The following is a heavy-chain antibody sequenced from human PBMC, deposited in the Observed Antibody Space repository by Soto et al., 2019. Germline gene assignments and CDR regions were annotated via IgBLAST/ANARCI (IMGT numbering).Heavy chain of an antibody. J-gene: IGHJ4*02. CDR1: GGSFSGYY. CDR3: ARAEITIFGVVTPYYFDY. V-gene: IGHV4-34*01. D-gene: IGHD3-3*01. CDR2: INHSGST. Sequence: SEXLSLTCAIYGGSFSGYYWSWIRQPPGKGLEWIGEINHSGSTNYNPSPKSRVTISVDTSKNQFSLKLSSVTAADTAVYYCARAEITIFGVVTPYYFDYWGQGTLVTVSS.